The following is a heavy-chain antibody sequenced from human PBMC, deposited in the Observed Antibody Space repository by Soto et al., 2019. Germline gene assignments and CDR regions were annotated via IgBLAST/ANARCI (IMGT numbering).Heavy chain of an antibody. CDR3: ARDPQYSSSLYYPPRKGENYYDYYGMAV. V-gene: IGHV3-33*01. CDR2: IWYDGSNN. D-gene: IGHD6-13*01. CDR1: GFTFSSYG. Sequence: QVQLVESGGGVVQPGRSMRLSCAASGFTFSSYGMHCVRQAPGKGLEWVAVIWYDGSNNYYADSVKGRFTISRDISNNTLYLQMNSLRAEETAVYYCARDPQYSSSLYYPPRKGENYYDYYGMAVWGQGTTVTVAS. J-gene: IGHJ6*02.